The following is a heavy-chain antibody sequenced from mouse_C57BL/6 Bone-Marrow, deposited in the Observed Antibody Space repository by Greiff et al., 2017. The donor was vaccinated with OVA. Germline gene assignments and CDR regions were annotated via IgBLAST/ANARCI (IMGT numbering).Heavy chain of an antibody. J-gene: IGHJ3*01. V-gene: IGHV1-19*01. D-gene: IGHD2-3*01. CDR2: INPYNGGT. CDR1: GYTSTDYY. CDR3: ARHDGYSFAY. Sequence: VQLQQSGPVLVKPGASVKMSCKASGYTSTDYYMNWVKQSHGKSLEWIGVINPYNGGTSYNQKFKGKATLTVDKSSSTAYMELNSLTSEDSAVYYCARHDGYSFAYWGQGTLVTVSA.